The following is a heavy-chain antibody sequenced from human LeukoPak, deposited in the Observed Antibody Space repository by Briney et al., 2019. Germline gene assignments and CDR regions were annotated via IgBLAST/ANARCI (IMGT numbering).Heavy chain of an antibody. CDR1: GFIFRSYS. J-gene: IGHJ6*02. V-gene: IGHV3-21*01. CDR2: ISSSSSYM. Sequence: PGGSLRLSCAASGFIFRSYSMNWVRQAPGKGLEWVSSISSSSSYMYYADSVKGRFTISRDNAKNSLYLQMNSLRAEDTAVYYCARDNRFGEFGLAYYYYGMDVWGQGTTVTVSS. CDR3: ARDNRFGEFGLAYYYYGMDV. D-gene: IGHD3-10*01.